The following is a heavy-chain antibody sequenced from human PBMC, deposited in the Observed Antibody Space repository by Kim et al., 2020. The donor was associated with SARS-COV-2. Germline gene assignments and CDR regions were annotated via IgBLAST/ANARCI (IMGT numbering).Heavy chain of an antibody. CDR3: TTWDDYGSGSYTAY. D-gene: IGHD3-10*01. Sequence: AAPVKGRFTISGDDSKNTLYLQMNSLKIEDTAVYYCTTWDDYGSGSYTAYWGQGTLVTVSS. J-gene: IGHJ4*02. V-gene: IGHV3-15*01.